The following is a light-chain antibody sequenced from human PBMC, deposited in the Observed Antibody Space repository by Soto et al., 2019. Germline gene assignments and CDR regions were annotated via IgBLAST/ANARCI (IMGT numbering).Light chain of an antibody. CDR1: SSDVGGYNF. Sequence: QSVLTQPASVSGSPGQSITISCTGTSSDVGGYNFVSWYQQHPDKAPKLMIYDVTNRPSGVSNRFSGSKSGNTASLTISGLRAEDGADYYGSSYTSISTYVLESGTKVTVL. CDR3: SSYTSISTYV. CDR2: DVT. J-gene: IGLJ1*01. V-gene: IGLV2-14*01.